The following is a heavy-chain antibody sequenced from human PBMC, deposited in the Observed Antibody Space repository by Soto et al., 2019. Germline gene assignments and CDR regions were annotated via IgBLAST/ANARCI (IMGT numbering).Heavy chain of an antibody. CDR3: ARRTRFLEWLLLDY. D-gene: IGHD3-3*01. J-gene: IGHJ4*02. CDR2: IYHSGST. CDR1: SGSISSSNW. Sequence: SETLSLTCAVSSGSISSSNWWSWVRQPPGKELEWIGEIYHSGSTNYNPSLKSRVTISVDMSKNQFSLKLSSVTAAVSAVYYCARRTRFLEWLLLDYWGQGTLVTVSS. V-gene: IGHV4-4*02.